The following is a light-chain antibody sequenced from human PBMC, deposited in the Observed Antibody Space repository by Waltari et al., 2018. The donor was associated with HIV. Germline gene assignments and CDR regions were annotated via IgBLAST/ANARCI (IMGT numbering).Light chain of an antibody. CDR1: PSNIGTNS. V-gene: IGLV1-44*01. CDR2: SNR. J-gene: IGLJ2*01. CDR3: ASWDDTLGVV. Sequence: QSVLTQPPSASGTPGQRVTISCSGSPSNIGTNSVNWYQQFPGSAPKLLLYSNRQPPCGVPYRFAGSKSGSSASLAISGPQADDEAHYYWASWDDTLGVVFGGGTTLTVL.